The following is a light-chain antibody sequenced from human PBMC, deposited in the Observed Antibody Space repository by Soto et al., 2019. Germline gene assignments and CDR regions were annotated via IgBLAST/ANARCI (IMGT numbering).Light chain of an antibody. J-gene: IGKJ1*01. CDR2: GAS. CDR1: QSIRYY. V-gene: IGKV1-5*01. CDR3: QHHNSYSQT. Sequence: DIQLTQSPPTLSSSVGDRVTITYRASQSIRYYLAWYQQMPGKAPKLLIYGASTLQSGVPSRFSGSGSGTEFTLTISSLKPDDFATYFCQHHNSYSQTFGQGTKVEIK.